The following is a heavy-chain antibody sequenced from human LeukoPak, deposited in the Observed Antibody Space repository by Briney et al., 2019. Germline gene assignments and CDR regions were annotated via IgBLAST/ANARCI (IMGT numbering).Heavy chain of an antibody. CDR1: GYTFTSYG. J-gene: IGHJ6*02. V-gene: IGHV1-18*01. CDR3: ARDVRYFDWWASDYYYYGMDV. D-gene: IGHD3-9*01. CDR2: ISAYNGNT. Sequence: ASVKVSCKASGYTFTSYGISWGRQAPGQGLEWMGWISAYNGNTNYAQKLQGRVTMTTDTSTSTAYMELRSLRSDDTAVYYCARDVRYFDWWASDYYYYGMDVWGQGTTVTVSS.